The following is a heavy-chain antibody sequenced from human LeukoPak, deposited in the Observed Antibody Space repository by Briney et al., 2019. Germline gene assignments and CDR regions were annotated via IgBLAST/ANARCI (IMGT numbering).Heavy chain of an antibody. V-gene: IGHV3-23*01. CDR2: ISGSGLST. Sequence: GGSLRLSCAASGFTFSCYPMNWVRQAPGKGLERVSYISGSGLSTYYADSVKGRFTISRYNSKNKLYLQMNSLRADDTAVYYCAKRPGDYGPYWGQGTLVTVSS. CDR3: AKRPGDYGPY. CDR1: GFTFSCYP. D-gene: IGHD4-17*01. J-gene: IGHJ4*02.